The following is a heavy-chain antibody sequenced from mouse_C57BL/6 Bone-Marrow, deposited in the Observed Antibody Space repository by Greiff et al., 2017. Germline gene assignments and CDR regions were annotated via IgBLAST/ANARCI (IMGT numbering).Heavy chain of an antibody. J-gene: IGHJ1*03. CDR2: IWRGGST. Sequence: VKVVESGPGLVQPSQSLSITCTVSGFSLTSYGVHWVRQSPGKGLEWLGVIWRGGSTDYNAAFMSRLSITKDNSKSQVFFKMNSLQADDTAIYYCAKTLYYYGSSYGYFDVWGTGTTVTVSS. CDR3: AKTLYYYGSSYGYFDV. V-gene: IGHV2-5*01. CDR1: GFSLTSYG. D-gene: IGHD1-1*01.